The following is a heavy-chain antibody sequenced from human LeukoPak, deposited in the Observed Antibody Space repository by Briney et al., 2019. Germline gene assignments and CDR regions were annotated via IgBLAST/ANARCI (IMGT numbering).Heavy chain of an antibody. J-gene: IGHJ4*02. Sequence: ASVKVSCKASGYTFTSNAMHWVRQAPGQRPEWMGWINTGNGNTKYSQKFQGRVTISRDTSANTAYMEVSSLRAEDTAVYYCARGAAEGLDSWGQGPLVTVSS. V-gene: IGHV1-3*04. D-gene: IGHD6-13*01. CDR3: ARGAAEGLDS. CDR1: GYTFTSNA. CDR2: INTGNGNT.